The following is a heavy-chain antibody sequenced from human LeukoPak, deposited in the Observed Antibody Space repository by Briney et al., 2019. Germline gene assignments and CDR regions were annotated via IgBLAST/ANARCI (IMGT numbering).Heavy chain of an antibody. CDR2: IYPGDSDT. CDR1: GYNFTTYW. V-gene: IGHV5-51*01. J-gene: IGHJ4*02. CDR3: ARRGGSYFFDY. Sequence: GESLKISCKGSGYNFTTYWIAWVRQMPGKGLEWMGIIYPGDSDTGYSPSFQGQVTISADKSISTAYLQWSTLKASDTAMYYCARRGGSYFFDYWGQGTLVTVSS. D-gene: IGHD1-26*01.